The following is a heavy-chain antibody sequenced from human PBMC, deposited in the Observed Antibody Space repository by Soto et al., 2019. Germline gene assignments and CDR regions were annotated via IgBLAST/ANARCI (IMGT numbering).Heavy chain of an antibody. CDR3: AATTWYRFID. J-gene: IGHJ4*02. V-gene: IGHV3-11*01. D-gene: IGHD1-1*01. Sequence: QVQLVESGGGLVEPGGSLRLSCAASGFTFSDYYMGWIRQAPGSGLEWVSDISTSGGDIFYADSVRGRFTTSRDNAKNLLFLQMNTLRAEDTAVYYCAATTWYRFIDWGQGTLVTVSS. CDR2: ISTSGGDI. CDR1: GFTFSDYY.